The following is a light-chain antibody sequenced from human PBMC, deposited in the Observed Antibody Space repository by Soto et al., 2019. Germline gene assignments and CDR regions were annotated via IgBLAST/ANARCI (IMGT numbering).Light chain of an antibody. V-gene: IGKV3-20*01. Sequence: EIVLTQSPGTLSLSPGERATLSCRASQSVNRGYLAWYQQKPGQAPRLLIYGASSRPTGTPDRFSGSGSGTDFTLTISRLEPEDFAVYYCQQFGGSPPITFGGGTKVEMK. CDR3: QQFGGSPPIT. J-gene: IGKJ4*02. CDR1: QSVNRGY. CDR2: GAS.